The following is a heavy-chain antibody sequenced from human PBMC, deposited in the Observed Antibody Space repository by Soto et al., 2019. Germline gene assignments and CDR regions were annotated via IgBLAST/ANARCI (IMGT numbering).Heavy chain of an antibody. Sequence: EVQLVESGGGLVQPGGSLRLSCEVSGFTFSNYWMSWVRQAPGKGLEWVANIKQDGSEKQYVDSEKGRFTISRDNAKNSLFLQMDSLRAEDTALYYCARDGQVNGSIPWYWGQGTLVTVSS. V-gene: IGHV3-7*01. CDR2: IKQDGSEK. CDR1: GFTFSNYW. D-gene: IGHD6-13*01. J-gene: IGHJ4*02. CDR3: ARDGQVNGSIPWY.